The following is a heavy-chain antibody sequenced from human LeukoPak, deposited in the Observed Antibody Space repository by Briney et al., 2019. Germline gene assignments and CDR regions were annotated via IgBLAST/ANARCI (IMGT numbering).Heavy chain of an antibody. CDR3: AKWGYCSSTSCYVDWFDP. Sequence: GGSLRLSCAASGFTFSSYAMSWVCQAPGKGLEWVSAISGSGGSTYYADSVKGRFTISRDNSKNTLYLQMNSLRAEDTAVYYCAKWGYCSSTSCYVDWFDPWGQGTLVTVSS. V-gene: IGHV3-23*01. CDR2: ISGSGGST. J-gene: IGHJ5*02. D-gene: IGHD2-2*01. CDR1: GFTFSSYA.